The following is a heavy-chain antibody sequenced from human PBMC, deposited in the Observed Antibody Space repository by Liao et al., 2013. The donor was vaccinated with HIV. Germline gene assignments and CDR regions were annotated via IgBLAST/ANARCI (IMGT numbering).Heavy chain of an antibody. J-gene: IGHJ4*02. CDR2: IYRTGDT. V-gene: IGHV4-39*07. CDR1: GDSVGSTTYY. D-gene: IGHD4-17*01. Sequence: QLQLQESGPGLVKPSETLSLTCSVSGDSVGSTTYYWGWLRQPPGKGLEWIGSIYRTGDTYFNPSLKSRVTVSIDTSKNQFSLKVTSVTAADTAMYYCARDLAGGHYADYWGQGNPG. CDR3: ARDLAGGHYADY.